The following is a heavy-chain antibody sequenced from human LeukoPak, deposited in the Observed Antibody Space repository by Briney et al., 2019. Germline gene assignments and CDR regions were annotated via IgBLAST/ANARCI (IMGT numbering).Heavy chain of an antibody. CDR2: IYHSGST. CDR1: GGSFSGYY. V-gene: IGHV4-34*01. D-gene: IGHD3-10*01. J-gene: IGHJ4*02. CDR3: ARVPITIAFDY. Sequence: SETLSLTCAVYGGSFSGYYWSWIRQPPGKGLEWIGSIYHSGSTYYNPSLKSRVTISVDTSKNQFSLKLSSVTAADTAVYYCARVPITIAFDYWGQGTLVTVSS.